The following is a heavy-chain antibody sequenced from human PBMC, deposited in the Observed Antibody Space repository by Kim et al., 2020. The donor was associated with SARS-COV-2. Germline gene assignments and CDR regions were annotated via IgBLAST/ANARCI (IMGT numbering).Heavy chain of an antibody. CDR2: IYYRVRGST. D-gene: IGHD5-12*01. Sequence: SETLSLTCTVSGGSISSTTYYWGWIRQHPGKGLEWIGNIYYRVRGSTYYNPSLKSRVTISVDSSKNQFSLKLSSVTAADTSVYYCVSRLAATTLRYFDLWGRGTLVTVSS. CDR1: GGSISSTTYY. V-gene: IGHV4-39*01. J-gene: IGHJ2*01. CDR3: VSRLAATTLRYFDL.